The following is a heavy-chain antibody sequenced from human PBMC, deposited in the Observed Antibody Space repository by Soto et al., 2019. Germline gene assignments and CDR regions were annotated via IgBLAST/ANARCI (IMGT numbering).Heavy chain of an antibody. CDR3: ARDDSSSWDVDYYYGMDV. J-gene: IGHJ6*02. Sequence: WGSLRLSCAASGFTFSSYSMNWVRQAPGKGLEWVSYISSSSSTIYYADSVKGRFTISRDNAKNSLYLQMNSLRDEDTAVYYCARDDSSSWDVDYYYGMDVWGQGTTVTVSS. D-gene: IGHD6-13*01. CDR1: GFTFSSYS. V-gene: IGHV3-48*02. CDR2: ISSSSSTI.